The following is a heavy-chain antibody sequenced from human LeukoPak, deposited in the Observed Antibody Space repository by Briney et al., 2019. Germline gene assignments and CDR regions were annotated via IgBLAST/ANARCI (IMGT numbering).Heavy chain of an antibody. CDR1: GFTFSSYA. Sequence: GGSLRLSCVPSGFTFSSYAMSWVGQAPGKGLEGVSYISSSGSTIYYADSVKGRFTISRDNAKNSLYLQMNSLRAEDTAVYYCAELGITMIGGVWGKGTTVTISS. CDR3: AELGITMIGGV. J-gene: IGHJ6*04. D-gene: IGHD3-10*02. CDR2: ISSSGSTI. V-gene: IGHV3-48*03.